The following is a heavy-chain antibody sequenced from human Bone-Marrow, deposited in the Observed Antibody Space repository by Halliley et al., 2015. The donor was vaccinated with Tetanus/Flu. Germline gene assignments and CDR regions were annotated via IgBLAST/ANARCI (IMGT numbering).Heavy chain of an antibody. Sequence: TNMNQDGSEKYYVDSVKGRFTISRDNAKNSVFLQMNGLTVEDTAVYYCARALDYIHYEDYFDYWGQGTLVPVSS. V-gene: IGHV3-7*04. CDR2: MNQDGSEK. D-gene: IGHD4-4*01. J-gene: IGHJ4*02. CDR3: ARALDYIHYEDYFDY.